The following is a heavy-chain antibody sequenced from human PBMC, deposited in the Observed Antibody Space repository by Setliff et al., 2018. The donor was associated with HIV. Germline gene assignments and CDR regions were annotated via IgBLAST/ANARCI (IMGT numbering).Heavy chain of an antibody. Sequence: ASVKVSCKASGYIFTSYAISWVRQAPGQGLEWMGWISTYKGNTNYDQTFQGRVTMTTDTPTRTVYMYLRSLRSDDTAVYYRMRDPSGYDASGYYPLRWYFDLWGRGTLVTVSS. V-gene: IGHV1-18*01. CDR1: GYIFTSYA. CDR3: MRDPSGYDASGYYPLRWYFDL. D-gene: IGHD3-22*01. CDR2: ISTYKGNT. J-gene: IGHJ2*01.